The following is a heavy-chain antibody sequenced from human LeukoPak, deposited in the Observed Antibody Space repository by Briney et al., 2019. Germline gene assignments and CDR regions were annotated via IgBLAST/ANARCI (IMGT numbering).Heavy chain of an antibody. CDR1: GFTFSSYA. CDR3: ASGLVTIFGVVTKYYFDY. D-gene: IGHD3-3*01. CDR2: ISASSGST. V-gene: IGHV3-23*01. J-gene: IGHJ4*02. Sequence: GGSLRLSCAASGFTFSSYAMSWVRQAPGKGLEGVSTISASSGSTYYADSVKGRFTISRDNSKNTLYLQMNSLRAEDTAVYYCASGLVTIFGVVTKYYFDYWGQGTLVTVSS.